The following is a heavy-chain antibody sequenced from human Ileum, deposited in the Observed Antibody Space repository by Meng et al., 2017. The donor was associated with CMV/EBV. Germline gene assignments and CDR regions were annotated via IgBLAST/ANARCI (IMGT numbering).Heavy chain of an antibody. CDR3: AKVGGGPSILRDY. J-gene: IGHJ4*02. CDR2: IKSTGSPT. Sequence: GGSLRLSCAASGFTFSTYAMSWVRQAPGKGLEWVSTIKSTGSPTYYADSVKGRFTISRENSKNTLYLQMNSLRAEDTALYYCAKVGGGPSILRDYWGQGTTVTVSS. V-gene: IGHV3-23*05. D-gene: IGHD3-3*02. CDR1: GFTFSTYA.